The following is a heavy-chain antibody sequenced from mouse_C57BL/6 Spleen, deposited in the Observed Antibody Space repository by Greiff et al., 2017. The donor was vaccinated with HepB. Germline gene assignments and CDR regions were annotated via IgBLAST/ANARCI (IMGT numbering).Heavy chain of an antibody. D-gene: IGHD2-2*01. CDR2: IDPETGGT. CDR3: TREGGYDYAMDY. Sequence: QVQLKQSGAELVRPGASVTLSCKASGYTFTDYEMHWVKQTPVHGLEWIGAIDPETGGTAYNQKFKGKAILTADKSSSTAYMELRSLTSEDSAVYYCTREGGYDYAMDYWGQGTSVTVSS. CDR1: GYTFTDYE. J-gene: IGHJ4*01. V-gene: IGHV1-15*01.